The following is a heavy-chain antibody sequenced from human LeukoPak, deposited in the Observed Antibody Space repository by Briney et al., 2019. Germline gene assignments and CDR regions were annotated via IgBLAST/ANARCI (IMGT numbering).Heavy chain of an antibody. D-gene: IGHD7-27*01. V-gene: IGHV1-69*05. CDR1: GCTFSSYA. CDR2: IIPIFGTA. J-gene: IGHJ5*02. Sequence: ASSVKVSCKASGCTFSSYAISWVRQAPGQGLEWMGGIIPIFGTANYAQKFQGRVTITTDESTSTAYMELSRLRSEDTAVYYWARAVDLGWFDPWGQGTLVTVSS. CDR3: ARAVDLGWFDP.